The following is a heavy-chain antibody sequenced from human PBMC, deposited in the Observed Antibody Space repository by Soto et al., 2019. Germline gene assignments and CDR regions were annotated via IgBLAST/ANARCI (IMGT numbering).Heavy chain of an antibody. Sequence: XSVKVSCKVSGYTLTELSMHWVRQAPGKGLEWMGGFDPEDGETIYAQKFQGRVTMTEDTSTDTAYMELSSLRSEDTAVYYCATALGFGEFYFDYWXQGTLVTVSS. D-gene: IGHD3-10*01. V-gene: IGHV1-24*01. CDR2: FDPEDGET. J-gene: IGHJ4*02. CDR1: GYTLTELS. CDR3: ATALGFGEFYFDY.